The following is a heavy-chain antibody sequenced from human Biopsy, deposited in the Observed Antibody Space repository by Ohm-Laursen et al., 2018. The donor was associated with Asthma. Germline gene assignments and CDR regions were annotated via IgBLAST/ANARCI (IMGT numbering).Heavy chain of an antibody. D-gene: IGHD3-10*01. J-gene: IGHJ4*02. CDR1: GYIFTSYW. Sequence: EPLRFSCKASGYIFTSYWIGGVRQMPGKGLEWMGIIFPGDSDTIYSPSFQGQVTISADKTISTAYLQWCSLTASATAIYYCARLAYGSGSFFDFWGQGTLVAVAS. CDR2: IFPGDSDT. CDR3: ARLAYGSGSFFDF. V-gene: IGHV5-51*01.